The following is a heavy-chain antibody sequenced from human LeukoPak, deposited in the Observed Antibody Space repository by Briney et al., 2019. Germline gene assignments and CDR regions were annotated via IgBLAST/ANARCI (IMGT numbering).Heavy chain of an antibody. V-gene: IGHV1-69*05. J-gene: IGHJ4*02. D-gene: IGHD5-24*01. CDR1: GGTFSSYA. CDR2: IVPIFGTA. Sequence: VASVKVSCKASGGTFSSYAISWVRQAPGQGLEWMGGIVPIFGTANYAQKFQGRVTITTDESTSTAYMELRSLRSDDTAVYYCAREVEMATTDYWGQGTLVTVSS. CDR3: AREVEMATTDY.